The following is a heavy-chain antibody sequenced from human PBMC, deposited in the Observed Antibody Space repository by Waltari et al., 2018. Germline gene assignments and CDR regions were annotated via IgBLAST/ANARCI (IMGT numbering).Heavy chain of an antibody. V-gene: IGHV1-69*13. Sequence: QVQLVQSGAEVKKPGSSVKVSCKASGGTFSSYAISWVRQAPGQGLEWMGGIIPIFGTANYAQKFQGRVTITADESTSTAYMELSSLRSEDTAVYYCAREYGDYVHYGMDVWGQGTTVTVSS. CDR1: GGTFSSYA. D-gene: IGHD4-17*01. CDR2: IIPIFGTA. J-gene: IGHJ6*02. CDR3: AREYGDYVHYGMDV.